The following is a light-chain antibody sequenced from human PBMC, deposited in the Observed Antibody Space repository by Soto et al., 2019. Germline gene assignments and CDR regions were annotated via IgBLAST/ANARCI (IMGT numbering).Light chain of an antibody. V-gene: IGLV2-14*01. CDR1: SSDVGGYNY. CDR2: EVS. Sequence: QSVLTQPASVSGSRGQSITISCTGTSSDVGGYNYVSWYQQQSGKAPKLMIHEVSNRPSGVSKRFSGSKSGNTASLTISGLQAEDEADYYCSSYTSSRAYVFGIGTKLTVL. J-gene: IGLJ1*01. CDR3: SSYTSSRAYV.